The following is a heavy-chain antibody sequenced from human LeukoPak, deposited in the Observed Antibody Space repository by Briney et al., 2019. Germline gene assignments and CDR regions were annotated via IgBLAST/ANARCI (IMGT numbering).Heavy chain of an antibody. V-gene: IGHV3-7*01. D-gene: IGHD3-22*01. J-gene: IGHJ4*02. CDR2: IKQDGSEK. CDR1: GFTFSSYW. CDR3: ARGMIVVANGFDY. Sequence: GGSLRLSCAASGFTFSSYWMSWVRQAPGKGLEWVANIKQDGSEKYYVDSVKGRFTISRDNAKNSLYLQLNSLRAEDTAVYYCARGMIVVANGFDYWGQGTLVTVSS.